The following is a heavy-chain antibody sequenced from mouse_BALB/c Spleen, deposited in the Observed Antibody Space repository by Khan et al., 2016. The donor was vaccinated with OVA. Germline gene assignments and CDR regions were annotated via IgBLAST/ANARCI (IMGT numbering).Heavy chain of an antibody. Sequence: EVELVESGPGLVKPSQSLSLTCTVTGYSITSDYAWNWIRQFPGNKLEWMGYISYSGNTKYNPSLKSRTSITRDTSKNQFFLQLNSVTIEDTATYYCARIYGGDFDYWGQGTTLTVSS. V-gene: IGHV3-2*02. D-gene: IGHD1-1*01. CDR1: GYSITSDYA. CDR3: ARIYGGDFDY. CDR2: ISYSGNT. J-gene: IGHJ2*01.